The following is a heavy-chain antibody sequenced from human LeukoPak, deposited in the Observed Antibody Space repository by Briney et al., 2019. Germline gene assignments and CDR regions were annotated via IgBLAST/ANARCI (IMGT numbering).Heavy chain of an antibody. CDR3: ARFGPAAHRYYFDY. V-gene: IGHV4-34*01. D-gene: IGHD2-2*01. J-gene: IGHJ4*02. Sequence: NPSETLSLTCAVYGGSFSGYYWSWIRQPPGKGLEWIGEINHSGSTNYNPSLKSRVTISVDTSKNQFSLKLSSVTAADTAVYYCARFGPAAHRYYFDYWGQGTLVTVSS. CDR2: INHSGST. CDR1: GGSFSGYY.